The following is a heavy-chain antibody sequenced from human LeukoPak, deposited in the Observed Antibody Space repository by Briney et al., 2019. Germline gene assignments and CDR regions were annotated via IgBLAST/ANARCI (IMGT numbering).Heavy chain of an antibody. D-gene: IGHD3-22*01. CDR1: GYTFTSYD. CDR2: MNPNSGGT. Sequence: GASVKVSCKASGYTFTSYDINWVRQATGQGLEWMGWMNPNSGGTNYAQKFQGRVAMTRDTSISTAYMELSRLRSDDTAVYYCARGQTGYYYDSSGYYWDWGQGTLVTVSS. CDR3: ARGQTGYYYDSSGYYWD. V-gene: IGHV1-2*02. J-gene: IGHJ4*02.